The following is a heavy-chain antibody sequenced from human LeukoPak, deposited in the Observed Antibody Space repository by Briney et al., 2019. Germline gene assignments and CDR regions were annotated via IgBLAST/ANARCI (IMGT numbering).Heavy chain of an antibody. CDR1: GFTFTRSA. V-gene: IGHV1-58*01. CDR2: IVVGSGNT. D-gene: IGHD5-12*01. CDR3: AAARGATIELLDY. J-gene: IGHJ4*02. Sequence: SVKVSCKASGFTFTRSAVQWVRQARGQGLEWIGWIVVGSGNTDYAQKFQERVTITRDMSTSTAYMELSSLRSEDTAVYYCAAARGATIELLDYWGQGTLVTVSS.